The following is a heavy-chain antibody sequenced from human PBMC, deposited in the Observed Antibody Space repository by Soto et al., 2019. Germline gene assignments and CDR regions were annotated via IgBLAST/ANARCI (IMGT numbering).Heavy chain of an antibody. D-gene: IGHD3-16*02. Sequence: SETLSLTCAVYGGSFIGYYWSWSRQPPGKGLEWIGEINHSGSTNYNPSLKSRVTISVDTSKNQFSLKLSSVTAADTAVYYCARGKLSDYVWGSYRYHFDYWGQGTVVTVS. CDR1: GGSFIGYY. CDR3: ARGKLSDYVWGSYRYHFDY. J-gene: IGHJ4*02. CDR2: INHSGST. V-gene: IGHV4-34*01.